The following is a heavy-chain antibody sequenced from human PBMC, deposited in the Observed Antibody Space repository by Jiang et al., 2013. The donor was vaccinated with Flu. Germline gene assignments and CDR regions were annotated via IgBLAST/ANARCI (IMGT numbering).Heavy chain of an antibody. CDR2: ISGYNGNT. J-gene: IGHJ5*02. Sequence: WVRQAPGQGLEWMGWISGYNGNTDYLQKLQGRVTLTTDTSTNTVYMELRNLRSDDTAVYYCARVVYYDSSGYYAAWGQGTLVTVSS. CDR3: ARVVYYDSSGYYAA. V-gene: IGHV1-18*01. D-gene: IGHD3-22*01.